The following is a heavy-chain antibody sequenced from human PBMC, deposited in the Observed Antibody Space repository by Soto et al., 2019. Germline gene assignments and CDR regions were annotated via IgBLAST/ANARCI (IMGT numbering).Heavy chain of an antibody. J-gene: IGHJ4*02. V-gene: IGHV3-30*03. D-gene: IGHD3-10*01. CDR3: ARAYYFGSGTSYTLYY. CDR1: GFTFSNYG. Sequence: GGSLRLSCAASGFTFSNYGMHWVRQAPGKGLEWVAVISDDGVSKYYADSVQGRFTISRDNSESVVLLQMNSLRPDDTALYFCARAYYFGSGTSYTLYYWGQGTNVTVYS. CDR2: ISDDGVSK.